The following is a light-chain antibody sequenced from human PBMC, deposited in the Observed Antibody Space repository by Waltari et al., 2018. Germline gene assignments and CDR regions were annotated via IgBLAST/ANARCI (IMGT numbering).Light chain of an antibody. CDR2: GAS. CDR1: QSVSRDY. J-gene: IGKJ4*01. CDR3: QQYGSSPLT. V-gene: IGKV3-20*01. Sequence: ETVLAQSPGTLSLSLGDSATLSCRASQSVSRDYLAWYQQKPGQAPRLLISGASSRATGIPARFSGSGSGTDFTLTITRLEPEDFAVYYCQQYGSSPLTFGGGTKVDIK.